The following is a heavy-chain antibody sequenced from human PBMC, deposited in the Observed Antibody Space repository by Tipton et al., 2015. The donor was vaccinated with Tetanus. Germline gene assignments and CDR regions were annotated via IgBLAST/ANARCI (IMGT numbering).Heavy chain of an antibody. D-gene: IGHD3-3*01. V-gene: IGHV4-59*01. CDR1: GGSIGTYH. Sequence: TLSLTCTVSGGSIGTYHWNWIRQFPGKGLEWIGYIDYFGTTKYNPSLKSRVAMSVDTSKNQLSLKLSSVTSADTAVYYCARTSGYLYSSYWGQGTLVTVSS. J-gene: IGHJ1*01. CDR3: ARTSGYLYSSY. CDR2: IDYFGTT.